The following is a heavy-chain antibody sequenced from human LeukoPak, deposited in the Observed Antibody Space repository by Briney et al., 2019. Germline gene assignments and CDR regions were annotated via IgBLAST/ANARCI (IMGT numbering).Heavy chain of an antibody. Sequence: ASVKVSCTAAGYTFTSTGISWVRQAPGQGLEWMGWISAYNGNTNYAQKLQGRVTISTDTSASTAYMELRSLRSDDTAVYYCARDSKASAKAFDYWGQGTLVTVSS. CDR3: ARDSKASAKAFDY. CDR2: ISAYNGNT. J-gene: IGHJ4*02. CDR1: GYTFTSTG. V-gene: IGHV1-18*01. D-gene: IGHD2-21*01.